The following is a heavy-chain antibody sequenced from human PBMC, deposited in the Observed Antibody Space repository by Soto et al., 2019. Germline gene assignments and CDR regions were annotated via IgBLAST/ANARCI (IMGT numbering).Heavy chain of an antibody. J-gene: IGHJ1*01. Sequence: GGSLRLSCAASGFTFSSYSMNWVRQAPGKGLEWVSYISSSSSTIYYADSVKGRFTISRDNAKNSLYLQMNSLRDEDTAVYYCAKGKMWDYGSNSKTYFQHWGPGTLVT. CDR2: ISSSSSTI. CDR1: GFTFSSYS. V-gene: IGHV3-48*02. D-gene: IGHD4-17*01. CDR3: AKGKMWDYGSNSKTYFQH.